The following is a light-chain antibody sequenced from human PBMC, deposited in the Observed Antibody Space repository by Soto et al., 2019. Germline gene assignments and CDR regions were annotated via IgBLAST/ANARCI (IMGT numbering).Light chain of an antibody. J-gene: IGLJ2*01. V-gene: IGLV1-44*01. CDR1: SSNIGSHT. CDR3: AAWDHSLNGLI. CDR2: SNN. Sequence: QSVLTQPPSASGTPGQRITISCSGSSSNIGSHTVNWHQQVPGTAPKLLIYSNNERPSGVPDRFSGSKSGTSASLAISGLQSGDEADYYCAAWDHSLNGLIFGGGTKLTVL.